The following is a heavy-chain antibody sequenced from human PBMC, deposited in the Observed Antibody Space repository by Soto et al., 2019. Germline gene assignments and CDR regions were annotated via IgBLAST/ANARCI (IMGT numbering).Heavy chain of an antibody. Sequence: QVQLQQSGPGLLKPSQILSLTCTVSGDSIGGVGYWSWIRQFPGRGLEWIGCISSRGSTYYNPALNNRISLSAGTSQNQSFPKLLCVTDADTGIYYCGRSVVAGIVIPSHWFDPWGQGTLVTVSS. D-gene: IGHD2-15*01. CDR3: GRSVVAGIVIPSHWFDP. CDR1: GDSIGGVGY. CDR2: ISSRGST. V-gene: IGHV4-31*03. J-gene: IGHJ5*02.